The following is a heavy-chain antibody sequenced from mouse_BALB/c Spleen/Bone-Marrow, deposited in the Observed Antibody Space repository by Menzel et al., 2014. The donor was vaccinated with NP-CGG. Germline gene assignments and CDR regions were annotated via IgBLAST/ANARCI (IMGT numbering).Heavy chain of an antibody. CDR3: ARMGYYGWLAY. CDR1: GFDFRTYW. J-gene: IGHJ3*01. V-gene: IGHV4-1*02. CDR2: INPDSKTK. D-gene: IGHD1-1*01. Sequence: EVQLVESGGGLVQPGGFLKLSRAASGFDFRTYWMSWVRQAPGKGLEWIGEINPDSKTKNYAPSLKDKFIISRDNAKNTLYLQMSKVRSEDTALYYCARMGYYGWLAYWGQGTLVTVSA.